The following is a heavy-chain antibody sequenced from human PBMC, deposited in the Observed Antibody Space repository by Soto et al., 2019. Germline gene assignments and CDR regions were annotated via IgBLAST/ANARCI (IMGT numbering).Heavy chain of an antibody. V-gene: IGHV3-30-3*01. CDR3: VASGLSFDY. CDR2: ISNDGSKK. J-gene: IGHJ4*02. Sequence: SGGSLRLSCAASGFTFSSYAMHWVRQAPGKGLEWVAVISNDGSKKNYADSVKGRFTISRDNPKNTLDLQMNSLRAEDTAVFYCVASGLSFDYWGQGTLVTLSS. CDR1: GFTFSSYA. D-gene: IGHD3-16*02.